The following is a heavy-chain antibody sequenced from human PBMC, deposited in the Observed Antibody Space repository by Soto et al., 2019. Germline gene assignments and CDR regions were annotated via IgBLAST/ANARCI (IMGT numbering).Heavy chain of an antibody. Sequence: QVQLHQSGPGLVKPSQTLSLTCAISGDSVSRNGVAWNWIRQSPTRGLEWLGRTYFRSKWSSDYAVSVKSRIAINADTSQSPFSLQLNSVTPEDTAVYYCVRGQFSAFDCWGQGTVVTVSS. CDR2: TYFRSKWSS. CDR1: GDSVSRNGVA. V-gene: IGHV6-1*01. J-gene: IGHJ4*02. CDR3: VRGQFSAFDC.